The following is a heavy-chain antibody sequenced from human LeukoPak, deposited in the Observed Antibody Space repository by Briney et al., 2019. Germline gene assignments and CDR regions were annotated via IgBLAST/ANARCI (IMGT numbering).Heavy chain of an antibody. J-gene: IGHJ4*01. D-gene: IGHD2-2*02. V-gene: IGHV3-7*01. CDR3: ARAISTDY. CDR1: GFTFSGCW. CDR2: INHDGSEK. Sequence: PGGSLRLSCAASGFTFSGCWMTWVRQVPGKGLELVANINHDGSEKYYVDSVKGRFTISRDNAKNSLYLQMNSLRAEDTALYHCARAISTDYGGHGTLVTVSS.